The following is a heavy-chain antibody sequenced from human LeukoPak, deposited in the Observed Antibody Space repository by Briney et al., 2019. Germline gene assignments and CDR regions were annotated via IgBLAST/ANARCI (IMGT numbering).Heavy chain of an antibody. J-gene: IGHJ4*02. V-gene: IGHV3-21*01. CDR1: GFTFSSYS. CDR3: ARHRGIGSGLDY. Sequence: PGGSLRLSCAASGFTFSSYSMNWVRQAPGKGLEWVSSISSSSSYIYYADSVKGRFTISRDNAKNSLYLQMNSLRAEDTAVYYCARHRGIGSGLDYWGQGTPVTVSS. D-gene: IGHD6-19*01. CDR2: ISSSSSYI.